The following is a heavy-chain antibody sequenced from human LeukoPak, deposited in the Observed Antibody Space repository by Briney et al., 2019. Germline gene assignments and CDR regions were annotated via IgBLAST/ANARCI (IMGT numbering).Heavy chain of an antibody. CDR3: ARDRKYYGWFDP. D-gene: IGHD3-10*01. V-gene: IGHV4-59*01. J-gene: IGHJ5*02. Sequence: SETLSLTCTVSGGSISSYYWSWIRQPPGKGLEWIGYIYYSGSTNHNPSLKSRVTIPVDTSKNQFSLKLSSVTAADTAVYYCARDRKYYGWFDPWGQGTLVTVSS. CDR1: GGSISSYY. CDR2: IYYSGST.